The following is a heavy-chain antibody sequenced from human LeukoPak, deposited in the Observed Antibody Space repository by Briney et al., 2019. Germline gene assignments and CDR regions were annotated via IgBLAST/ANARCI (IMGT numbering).Heavy chain of an antibody. D-gene: IGHD3-3*01. CDR1: GGSISSSSYY. Sequence: PSETLSLTCTVSGGSISSSSYYWGWIRQPPGKGLEWIGSIYYSGSTYYNPSLKSRVTISVDTSKNQFSRKLSSVTAADTAVFYCASPPVNYDFWSGYPYYYYYMDVWGKGTTVTVSS. J-gene: IGHJ6*03. CDR2: IYYSGST. CDR3: ASPPVNYDFWSGYPYYYYYMDV. V-gene: IGHV4-39*01.